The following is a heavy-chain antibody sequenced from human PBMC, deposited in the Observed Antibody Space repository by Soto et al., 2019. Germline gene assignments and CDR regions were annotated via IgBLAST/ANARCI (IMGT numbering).Heavy chain of an antibody. Sequence: PSETLSLTCTVSGGSISSGGYYWSWIRQHPGKGLEWIGYIYYSGSTYYNPSLKSRVTISVDTSKNQFSLKLSSVTAADTAVYYCAREGYYDSSGYYYGLVDYWGQGTLVTVSS. V-gene: IGHV4-31*03. CDR1: GGSISSGGYY. CDR3: AREGYYDSSGYYYGLVDY. D-gene: IGHD3-22*01. CDR2: IYYSGST. J-gene: IGHJ4*02.